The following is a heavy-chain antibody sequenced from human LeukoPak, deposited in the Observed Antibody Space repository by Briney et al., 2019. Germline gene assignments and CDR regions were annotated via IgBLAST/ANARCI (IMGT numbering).Heavy chain of an antibody. V-gene: IGHV3-23*01. CDR1: GFTFSSYA. D-gene: IGHD5-18*01. CDR2: ISGSGGST. Sequence: PGGSLRLSCAASGFTFSSYAMSWVRQAPGKGLEWVSAISGSGGSTYYADSVKGRFTISRDNSKNTLYPQMNSLRAEDTAVYYCAKGRRFARIQLWHWGQGTLVTVSS. CDR3: AKGRRFARIQLWH. J-gene: IGHJ4*02.